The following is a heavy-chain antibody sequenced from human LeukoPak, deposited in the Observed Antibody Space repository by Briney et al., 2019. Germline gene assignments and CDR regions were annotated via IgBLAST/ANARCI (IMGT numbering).Heavy chain of an antibody. D-gene: IGHD2-15*01. CDR3: AGVIGYCSGGSCFPFDY. CDR2: IRQDGGEI. V-gene: IGHV3-7*05. Sequence: GGSLRLSCAASGFTFSNYWMTWVRQAPGKGLEWVANIRQDGGEIYSVDSVKGRFTISRDNTKNSLYLQMNSLRAEDTAVYYCAGVIGYCSGGSCFPFDYWGQGTLVTVSS. J-gene: IGHJ4*02. CDR1: GFTFSNYW.